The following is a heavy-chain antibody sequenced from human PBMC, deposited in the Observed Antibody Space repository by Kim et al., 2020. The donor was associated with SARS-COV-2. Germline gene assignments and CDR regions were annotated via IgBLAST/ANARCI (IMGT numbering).Heavy chain of an antibody. J-gene: IGHJ5*02. CDR3: ARDIDCSSTSCYWFDP. CDR2: IKQDGSEK. D-gene: IGHD2-2*01. V-gene: IGHV3-7*03. Sequence: GGSLRLSCAASGFTFSSYWMSWVRQAPGKGLEWVANIKQDGSEKYYVDSVKGRFTISRDNAKNSLYLQMNSLRAEDTAVYYCARDIDCSSTSCYWFDPWGQGTLVTVSS. CDR1: GFTFSSYW.